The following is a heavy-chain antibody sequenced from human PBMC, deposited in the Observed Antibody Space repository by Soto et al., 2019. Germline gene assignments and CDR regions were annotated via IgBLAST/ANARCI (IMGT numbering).Heavy chain of an antibody. Sequence: ASVKVSCKASGYTFTGSYMHWVRQAPGQGLEWMGWINPNSGGTNYAQKFQGWVTMTRDTSISTAYMELSRLRSDDTAVYYCARDTGPKLLTENWFDPWGQGTLVTVSS. D-gene: IGHD2-21*02. CDR1: GYTFTGSY. CDR2: INPNSGGT. J-gene: IGHJ5*02. CDR3: ARDTGPKLLTENWFDP. V-gene: IGHV1-2*04.